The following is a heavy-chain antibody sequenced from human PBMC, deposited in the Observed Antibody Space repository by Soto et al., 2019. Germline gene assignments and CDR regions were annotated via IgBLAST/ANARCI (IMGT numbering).Heavy chain of an antibody. CDR3: AIVRGRISYYYYGMDV. V-gene: IGHV1-18*01. CDR2: ISAYNGNT. D-gene: IGHD3-10*01. CDR1: GYTFTSYG. Sequence: QVQLVQSGAEVKKPGASVKVSCKASGYTFTSYGISWVRQAPGQGLEWMGWISAYNGNTNHAQKLQGRVTMTTDTSTSTAYMELRSLRSDDTAVYYCAIVRGRISYYYYGMDVWGQGTTVTVSS. J-gene: IGHJ6*02.